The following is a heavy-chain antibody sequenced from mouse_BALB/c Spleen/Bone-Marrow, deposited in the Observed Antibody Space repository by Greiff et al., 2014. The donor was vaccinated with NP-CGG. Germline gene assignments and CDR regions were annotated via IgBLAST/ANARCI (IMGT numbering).Heavy chain of an antibody. V-gene: IGHV1-22*01. Sequence: EVQLQQSGSELVKPGASVKISCRTSGYTFTEYTMHWVKQSHGKSLEWIGTINPNNGGTSYNQKFKGKATLTVDKSSSTAYMELRSLTSEGSAVYYCAGSIPYGYAMDYWGQGTSVTVSS. CDR3: AGSIPYGYAMDY. CDR1: GYTFTEYT. D-gene: IGHD2-2*01. J-gene: IGHJ4*01. CDR2: INPNNGGT.